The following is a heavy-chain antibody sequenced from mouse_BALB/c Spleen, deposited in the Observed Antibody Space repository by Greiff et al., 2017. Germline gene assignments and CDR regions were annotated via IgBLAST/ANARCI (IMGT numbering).Heavy chain of an antibody. J-gene: IGHJ4*01. Sequence: VKLMESGPGLVAPSQSLSITCTVSGFSLTSYDISWIRQPPGKGLEWLGVIWTGGGTNYNSAFMSRLSISKDNSKSQVFLKMNSLQTDDTAIYYCVREGKPDAMDYWGQGTAVTVSS. CDR2: IWTGGGT. CDR3: VREGKPDAMDY. V-gene: IGHV2-9-2*01. D-gene: IGHD2-1*01. CDR1: GFSLTSYD.